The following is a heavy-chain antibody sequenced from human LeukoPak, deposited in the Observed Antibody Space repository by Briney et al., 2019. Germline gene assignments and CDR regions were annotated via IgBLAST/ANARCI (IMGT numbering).Heavy chain of an antibody. CDR3: ASLGSGSYYPFDAFDI. J-gene: IGHJ3*02. CDR1: GYSFTSYW. CDR2: IYPGDSDT. Sequence: GESLKISCKGSGYSFTSYWIGWVRQLPGKGLEWMGIIYPGDSDTRYSPSFQGQVTISADKSISTAYLQWSSLKASDTAMYYCASLGSGSYYPFDAFDIWGQGTMVTVSS. V-gene: IGHV5-51*01. D-gene: IGHD3-10*01.